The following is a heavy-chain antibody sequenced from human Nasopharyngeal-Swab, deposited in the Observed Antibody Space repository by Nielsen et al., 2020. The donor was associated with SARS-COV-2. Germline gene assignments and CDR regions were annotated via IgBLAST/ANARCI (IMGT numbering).Heavy chain of an antibody. J-gene: IGHJ6*02. Sequence: GESLKISCAASGFTFSSYSMNWVRQAPGKGLEWVSYISSSSSTIYYADSVKGRFTISRDNAKNSLYLQMNSLRDEDTAVYYCARVFCSSTSCYPGLLRYYYYGMDVWGQGTTVTVSS. CDR1: GFTFSSYS. CDR2: ISSSSSTI. D-gene: IGHD2-2*01. CDR3: ARVFCSSTSCYPGLLRYYYYGMDV. V-gene: IGHV3-48*02.